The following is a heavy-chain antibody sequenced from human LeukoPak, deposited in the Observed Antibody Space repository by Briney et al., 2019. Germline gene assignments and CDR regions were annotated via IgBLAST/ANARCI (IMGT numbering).Heavy chain of an antibody. D-gene: IGHD6-13*01. CDR1: GYTFTGYY. V-gene: IGHV1-46*03. J-gene: IGHJ4*02. CDR3: ARGDSSSWYVSEEGFDY. CDR2: INPSGGST. Sequence: GASVKVSCKASGYTFTGYYMHWVRQAPGQGLEWMGIINPSGGSTSYAQKFQGRVTMTRDTSTSTVYMELSSLRSEDTAVYYCARGDSSSWYVSEEGFDYWGQGTLVTVSS.